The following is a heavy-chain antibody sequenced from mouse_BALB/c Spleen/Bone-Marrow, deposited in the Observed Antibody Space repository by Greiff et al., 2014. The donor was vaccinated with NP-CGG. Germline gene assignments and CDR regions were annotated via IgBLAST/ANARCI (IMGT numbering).Heavy chain of an antibody. Sequence: VQLQQSGAELVRPGSSVKISCKASGYAFSSYWMNWVKQRPGQGLEWIGQIYPGDGDTNYNGKFKGKATLTADKSSSTAYMQLSSLTSEDSAVDFCARECYGYDERGQAMDYWGQGTSVTVSS. V-gene: IGHV1-80*01. D-gene: IGHD2-2*01. CDR2: IYPGDGDT. J-gene: IGHJ4*01. CDR1: GYAFSSYW. CDR3: ARECYGYDERGQAMDY.